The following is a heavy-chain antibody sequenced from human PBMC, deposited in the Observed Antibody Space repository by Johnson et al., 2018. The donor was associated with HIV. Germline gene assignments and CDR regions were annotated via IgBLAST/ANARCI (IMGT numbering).Heavy chain of an antibody. J-gene: IGHJ3*02. CDR2: ISYDGSNK. CDR3: ARDRGDMVRGGAAFDI. CDR1: GFTFSSYA. D-gene: IGHD3-10*01. Sequence: VQLVESGGGVVQPGRSLRLSCAASGFTFSSYAMHWVSQAPGKGLEWVAVISYDGSNKYYADSVKGRFTISRDTSKNTLYLQMNSLRAEDTAVYYCARDRGDMVRGGAAFDIWGQGTMVTVSS. V-gene: IGHV3-30*14.